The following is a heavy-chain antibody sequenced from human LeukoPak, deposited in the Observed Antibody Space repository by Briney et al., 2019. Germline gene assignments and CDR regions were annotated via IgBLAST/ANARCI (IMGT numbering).Heavy chain of an antibody. CDR2: INHSGST. D-gene: IGHD3-10*01. Sequence: SETLSLTCTVSGGSISSSSYYWGWIRQPPGKGLEWIGEINHSGSTNYNPSLKSRVTISVDTSKNQFSLKLSSVTAADTAVYYCARRERARTSMVRGVIIESWGQGTLVTVSS. CDR1: GGSISSSSYY. V-gene: IGHV4-39*07. J-gene: IGHJ4*02. CDR3: ARRERARTSMVRGVIIES.